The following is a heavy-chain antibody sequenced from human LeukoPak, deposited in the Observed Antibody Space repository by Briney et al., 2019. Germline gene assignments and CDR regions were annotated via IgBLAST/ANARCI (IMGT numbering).Heavy chain of an antibody. J-gene: IGHJ6*03. D-gene: IGHD3-16*02. CDR2: INWNGGST. V-gene: IGHV3-20*04. Sequence: GGSLRLSCAASGFTFDDYGMSWVRQAPGKGLEWVSGINWNGGSTGYADSVKGRFTISRDNAKNSLYLQMNSLRAEDTALYYCARGSYYHYVWGSYRRNKDYYYYYMDVWGKGTTVTVSS. CDR1: GFTFDDYG. CDR3: ARGSYYHYVWGSYRRNKDYYYYYMDV.